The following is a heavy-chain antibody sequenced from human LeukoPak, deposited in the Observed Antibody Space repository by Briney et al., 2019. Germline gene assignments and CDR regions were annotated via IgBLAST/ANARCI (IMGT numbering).Heavy chain of an antibody. V-gene: IGHV4-4*02. J-gene: IGHJ6*03. CDR2: IYRSGST. CDR3: ARGDCSSTICYSPMDV. D-gene: IGHD2-2*01. CDR1: GGSISSSNW. Sequence: SETLSLTCAVSGGSISSSNWWSWVRQPPGKGLEWIGSIYRSGSTNYNPSLKSRVTISVDTSKNQFSLKVSSVTAADTAVYYCARGDCSSTICYSPMDVWGKETTVTVSS.